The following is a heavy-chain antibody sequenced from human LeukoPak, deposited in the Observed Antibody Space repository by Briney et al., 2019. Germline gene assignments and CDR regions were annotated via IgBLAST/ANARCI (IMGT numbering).Heavy chain of an antibody. CDR2: INAGVGNT. V-gene: IGHV1-3*01. J-gene: IGHJ5*02. CDR1: GYTFSSYA. Sequence: ASVKVSCKASGYTFSSYAIHWVRQAPGQGLEWMGWINAGVGNTKYSEKFQDRVTVTRDTPATTAYMELSSLRAEDTAVYYCARDGAFDPWGQGTLVTVSS. CDR3: ARDGAFDP. D-gene: IGHD4-17*01.